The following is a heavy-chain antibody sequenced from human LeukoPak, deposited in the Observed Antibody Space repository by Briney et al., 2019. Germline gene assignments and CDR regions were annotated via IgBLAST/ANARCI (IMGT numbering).Heavy chain of an antibody. CDR2: ITRHSGTV. D-gene: IGHD7-27*01. CDR3: TKGNWGNAFDI. J-gene: IGHJ3*02. Sequence: GGSLRLSCAASGFTFDDYTMHWVRQAPGRGLELVSGITRHSGTVDYADSVRGRFTISRDNAKNSLYLQMNSLRAEDMALYYCTKGNWGNAFDIWGQGTMVTVSS. CDR1: GFTFDDYT. V-gene: IGHV3-9*03.